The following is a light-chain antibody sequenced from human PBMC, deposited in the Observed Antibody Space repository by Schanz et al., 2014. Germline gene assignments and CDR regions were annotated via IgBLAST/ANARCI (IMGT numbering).Light chain of an antibody. CDR1: QSVLYSSNNKNY. J-gene: IGKJ3*01. CDR2: WAS. CDR3: QQYYTTPFT. Sequence: DIVMTQSPDSLAVSLGERATINCKSSQSVLYSSNNKNYLAWYQQKPGQPPKLLIYWASTRASGVPDRFSGSGSGTDFTLTITSLQAEDVAMYYCQQYYTTPFTFGPGTRVDFK. V-gene: IGKV4-1*01.